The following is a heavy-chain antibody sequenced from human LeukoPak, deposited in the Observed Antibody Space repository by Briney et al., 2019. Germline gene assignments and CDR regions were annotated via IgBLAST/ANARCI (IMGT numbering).Heavy chain of an antibody. CDR2: IYYSGST. J-gene: IGHJ4*02. Sequence: SETLSLTCTVSGGSISSYYWRWIRQPPGKGLEGIGYIYYSGSTNYNPSLKSRVAISVDTFKNQFSLKLSSVTAADTAVYYCASNLQYCSGGTCYSGTFDYWGQGTLVTVSS. D-gene: IGHD2-15*01. CDR3: ASNLQYCSGGTCYSGTFDY. CDR1: GGSISSYY. V-gene: IGHV4-59*01.